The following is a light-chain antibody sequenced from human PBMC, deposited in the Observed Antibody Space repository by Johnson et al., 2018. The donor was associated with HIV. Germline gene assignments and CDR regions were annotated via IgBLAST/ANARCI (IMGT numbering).Light chain of an antibody. CDR2: YNN. V-gene: IGLV1-51*01. CDR3: ATWDSSLSVYV. CDR1: SSNIGNNY. Sequence: QSVLTQPPSVSAAPGQKVTISCSGSSSNIGNNYVSWYQQLPGTAPKLLIYYNNKRPSGIPDRFSGSKSGASATLGITGLQTGDEADDHCATWDSSLSVYVFGTGTKVTVL. J-gene: IGLJ1*01.